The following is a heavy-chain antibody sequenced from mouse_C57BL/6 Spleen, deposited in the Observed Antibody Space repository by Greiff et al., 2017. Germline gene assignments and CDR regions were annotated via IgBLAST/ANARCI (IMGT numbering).Heavy chain of an antibody. V-gene: IGHV5-6*01. Sequence: DVQLVESGGDLVKPGGSLKLSCAASGFTFSSYGMSWVRQTPDKRLEWVATISSGGSYTYYPDSVKGRFTISRDNAKNTLYLQMSSLKSEDTAMYYCARHRDDGSNFDYWGQGTTLTVSS. CDR2: ISSGGSYT. J-gene: IGHJ2*01. CDR1: GFTFSSYG. CDR3: ARHRDDGSNFDY. D-gene: IGHD1-1*01.